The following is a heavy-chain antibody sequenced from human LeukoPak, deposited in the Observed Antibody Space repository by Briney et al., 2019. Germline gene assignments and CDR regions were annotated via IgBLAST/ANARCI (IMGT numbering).Heavy chain of an antibody. Sequence: ASVKVSCKASGYTFTNYGISWVRQAPGQRLEWMGWISTYTGNTNYAQEVQGRVTMTTDTSTTTAYMELRSLRSDDTAVYYCARDHVGGGSYSSGERVFWGQGTLVTVSS. CDR1: GYTFTNYG. CDR3: ARDHVGGGSYSSGERVF. CDR2: ISTYTGNT. J-gene: IGHJ4*02. D-gene: IGHD1-26*01. V-gene: IGHV1-18*01.